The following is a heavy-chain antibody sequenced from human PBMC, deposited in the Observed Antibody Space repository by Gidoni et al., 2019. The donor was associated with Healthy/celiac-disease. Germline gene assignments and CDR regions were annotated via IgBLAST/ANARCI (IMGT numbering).Heavy chain of an antibody. Sequence: QVQLVQSGAEFKKPGSSVKVSCTASGGTFRIYAISWLRQAPVQGLEWMGRSIPILGIANDEQKFQGRVTITADKSTSTAYMELSSLRSEDKAVYYCARENTAMVENYYYYYGMDVWGQGTTVTVSS. CDR2: SIPILGIA. CDR1: GGTFRIYA. V-gene: IGHV1-69*04. D-gene: IGHD5-18*01. J-gene: IGHJ6*02. CDR3: ARENTAMVENYYYYYGMDV.